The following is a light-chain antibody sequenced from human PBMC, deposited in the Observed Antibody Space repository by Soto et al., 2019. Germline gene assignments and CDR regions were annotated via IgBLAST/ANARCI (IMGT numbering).Light chain of an antibody. CDR1: QNINTY. J-gene: IGKJ3*01. V-gene: IGKV1-39*01. Sequence: DIQMTQSPYSLSAAVGDRVTIACRASQNINTYLNWYQQKPGKAPKLLMFDAASLQSGVPSRFSGSGSRTDFTLTITSLQPEDFETYYCQQTSSAQFNFGTGTKVDI. CDR2: DAA. CDR3: QQTSSAQFN.